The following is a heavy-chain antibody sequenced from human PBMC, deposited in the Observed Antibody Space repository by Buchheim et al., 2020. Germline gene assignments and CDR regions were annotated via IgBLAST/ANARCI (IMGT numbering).Heavy chain of an antibody. CDR1: GFTFSSYA. J-gene: IGHJ4*02. D-gene: IGHD1-26*01. CDR2: ISYDGSNK. Sequence: QVQLVESGGGVVQPGRSLRLSCAASGFTFSSYAMHWVRQAPGQGLEWVAVISYDGSNKYYADSVKGRFTISRDNSKNTLYLQMNSLRAEDTAVYYCARGLLQWELSYWGQGTL. V-gene: IGHV3-30-3*01. CDR3: ARGLLQWELSY.